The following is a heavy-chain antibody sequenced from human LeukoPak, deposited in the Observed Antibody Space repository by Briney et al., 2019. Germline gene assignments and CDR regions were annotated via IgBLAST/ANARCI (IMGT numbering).Heavy chain of an antibody. V-gene: IGHV1-46*01. J-gene: IGHJ6*03. CDR1: GYTFTSYY. Sequence: GASAKVSCKASGYTFTSYYMHWVRQAPGQGLEWMGIINPSGGSTSYAQKFQGRVTMTRDTSTSTVYMELSSLRSEDTAVYYCARDWRSRYHNGVGDYGLPDYYYYYYMDVWGKGTTVTVSS. CDR2: INPSGGST. CDR3: ARDWRSRYHNGVGDYGLPDYYYYYYMDV. D-gene: IGHD4-17*01.